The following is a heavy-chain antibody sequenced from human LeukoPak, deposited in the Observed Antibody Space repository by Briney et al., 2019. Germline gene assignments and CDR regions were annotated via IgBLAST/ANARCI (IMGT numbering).Heavy chain of an antibody. CDR2: VSFSGSA. CDR3: ARLDTPLRYGMDV. CDR1: SDSISAYY. D-gene: IGHD2-15*01. Sequence: SETLSLTCTVSSDSISAYYWSWIRQPPGKGLEWIGFVSFSGSADYNPSLKSRVAISVDASKKQLSLKLSSVTAADTAVYYCARLDTPLRYGMDVWGQGTTVTVSS. J-gene: IGHJ6*02. V-gene: IGHV4-59*01.